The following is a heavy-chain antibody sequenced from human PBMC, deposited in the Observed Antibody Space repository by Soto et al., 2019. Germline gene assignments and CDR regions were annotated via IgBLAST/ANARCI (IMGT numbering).Heavy chain of an antibody. CDR2: IIPIFGTA. D-gene: IGHD6-13*01. J-gene: IGHJ5*02. CDR3: ARSGSSSSHPRKNWFDP. V-gene: IGHV1-69*13. CDR1: GGTFSSYA. Sequence: GASVKVSCKASGGTFSSYAISWVRQAPGQGLEWMGGIIPIFGTANYAQKFQGRVTITADESTSTAYMELSGLRSEDTAVYYCARSGSSSSHPRKNWFDPWGQGTLVTVSS.